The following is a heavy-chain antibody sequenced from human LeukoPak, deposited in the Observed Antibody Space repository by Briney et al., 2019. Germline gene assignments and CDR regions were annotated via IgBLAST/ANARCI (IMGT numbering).Heavy chain of an antibody. CDR3: ARWLLAGNGYFDY. Sequence: PSETLSLTCTVSGGSISSGDYYWSWIRQPPGKGLEWIGYIYYSGSTYYNPSLKSRVTISVDTSKNQFSLKLSSVTAADTAVYYCARWLLAGNGYFDYWGQGTLVTVSS. J-gene: IGHJ4*02. D-gene: IGHD6-19*01. CDR2: IYYSGST. CDR1: GGSISSGDYY. V-gene: IGHV4-30-4*01.